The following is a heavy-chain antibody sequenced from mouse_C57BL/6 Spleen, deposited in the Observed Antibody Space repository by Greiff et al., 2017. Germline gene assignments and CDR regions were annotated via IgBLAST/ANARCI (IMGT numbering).Heavy chain of an antibody. D-gene: IGHD2-1*01. V-gene: IGHV1-81*01. CDR2: IYPRSGNT. J-gene: IGHJ1*03. CDR3: ARGIYGNYGYFDV. Sequence: QVQLQQSGAELARPGASVKLSCKASGYTFTSYGISWVKQRTGQGLEWIGEIYPRSGNTYYNEKFKGKATLTADKSSSTAYMELRSLTSEDSAVXFCARGIYGNYGYFDVWGTGTTVTVSS. CDR1: GYTFTSYG.